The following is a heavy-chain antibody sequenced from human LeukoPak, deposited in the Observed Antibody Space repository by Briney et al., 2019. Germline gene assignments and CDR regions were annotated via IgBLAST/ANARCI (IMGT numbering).Heavy chain of an antibody. J-gene: IGHJ4*02. CDR3: ARVGAWDLQRVFEY. CDR1: VFRFGDYW. V-gene: IGHV3-7*01. CDR2: IKQDGAEK. D-gene: IGHD1-26*01. Sequence: RGALRHSCAAPVFRFGDYWMTWARHIPGKGLEWVANIKQDGAEKHYAESVEGRFIISRDNAKNSLYLEMDSLKVEETAVYYCARVGAWDLQRVFEYWGQGTLVTVSS.